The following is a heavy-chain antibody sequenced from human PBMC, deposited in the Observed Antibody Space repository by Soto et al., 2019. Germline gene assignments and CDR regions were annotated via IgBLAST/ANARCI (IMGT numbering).Heavy chain of an antibody. CDR2: IHYSGTT. CDR1: GGSMRNYF. J-gene: IGHJ4*02. V-gene: IGHV4-59*01. Sequence: MLRETLSLTCTVSGGSMRNYFWAWIRQPPGKGLEWIGYIHYSGTTSFFPSYNPSLRSRVTISEDTSKNQFSLKLLSVTTADTAVYFCAAGEASSRNLAPYYLDFWGQGTLVTVSS. CDR3: AAGEASSRNLAPYYLDF. D-gene: IGHD6-13*01.